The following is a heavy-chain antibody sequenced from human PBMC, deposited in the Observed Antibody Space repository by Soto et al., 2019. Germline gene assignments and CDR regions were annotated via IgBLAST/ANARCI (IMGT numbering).Heavy chain of an antibody. J-gene: IGHJ6*02. D-gene: IGHD6-6*01. CDR1: GGSISSSSYY. V-gene: IGHV4-39*01. CDR3: ARLWGYSSSDDEYGMDV. CDR2: IYYSGST. Sequence: SETLSLTCTVSGGSISSSSYYWGWIRQPPGKGLEWIGSIYYSGSTHYNPSLKSRVTISVDTSKNQFSLKLSSVTAADTAVYYCARLWGYSSSDDEYGMDVWGQGTTVTVS.